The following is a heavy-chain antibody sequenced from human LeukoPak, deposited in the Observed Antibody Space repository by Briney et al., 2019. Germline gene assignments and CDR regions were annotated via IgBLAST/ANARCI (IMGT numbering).Heavy chain of an antibody. CDR3: ARGREEGYYYGSGMNWFDP. D-gene: IGHD3-10*01. CDR1: GVSISSYY. CDR2: IYYSGST. J-gene: IGHJ5*02. Sequence: SETLSLTCTVSGVSISSYYWSWIRQPPGKGLEWLGYIYYSGSTNYNPSLKSRVTISVDTSKNQFSLKLSSVTAADTAVYYCARGREEGYYYGSGMNWFDPWGQGTLVTVSS. V-gene: IGHV4-59*01.